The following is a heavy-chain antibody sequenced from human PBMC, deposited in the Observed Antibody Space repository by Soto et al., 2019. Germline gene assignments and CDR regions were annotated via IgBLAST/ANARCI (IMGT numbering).Heavy chain of an antibody. J-gene: IGHJ4*02. D-gene: IGHD2-21*01. Sequence: EVQLVESGGGLVQPGRSLRLSCRDSGFNFEDYGMRWVRQAPGKGLEWVSSISWNSEDTGYADSVRGRFTTSRDNAKNSLYLEMNSLRPEDTALYFCGKGIPPEQWGQGTQVTVSS. V-gene: IGHV3-9*01. CDR3: GKGIPPEQ. CDR2: ISWNSEDT. CDR1: GFNFEDYG.